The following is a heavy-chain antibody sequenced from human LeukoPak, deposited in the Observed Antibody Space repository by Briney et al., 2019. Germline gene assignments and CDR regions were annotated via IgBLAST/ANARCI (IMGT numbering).Heavy chain of an antibody. J-gene: IGHJ3*02. CDR1: GGSISSSSYY. CDR2: INHSGST. CDR3: ARRAKVYYYDMDI. D-gene: IGHD3-22*01. V-gene: IGHV4-39*07. Sequence: SETLSLTCTVSGGSISSSSYYWGWVRQPPGKGLEWIGEINHSGSTNYNPSLKSRVTISVDTSKNQFSLKLSSVTAADTAVYYCARRAKVYYYDMDIWGQGTMVTVSS.